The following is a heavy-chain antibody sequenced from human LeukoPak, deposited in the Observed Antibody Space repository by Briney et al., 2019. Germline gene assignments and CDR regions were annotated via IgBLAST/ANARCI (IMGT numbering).Heavy chain of an antibody. CDR3: AKVGSSWNYYYYGMDV. CDR1: GFTFSIFG. Sequence: GGSLRLSCAASGFTFSIFGMHWVRQAPGKGLEWVALILYDGSDKYYADSVKGRFTISRDKSKNTLYLQMSSLRPEGTAVYYCAKVGSSWNYYYYGMDVWGQGTTVTVSS. CDR2: ILYDGSDK. V-gene: IGHV3-30*18. J-gene: IGHJ6*02. D-gene: IGHD6-13*01.